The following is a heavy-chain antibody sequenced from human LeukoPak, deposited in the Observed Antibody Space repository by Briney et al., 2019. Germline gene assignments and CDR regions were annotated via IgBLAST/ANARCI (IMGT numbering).Heavy chain of an antibody. V-gene: IGHV1-8*01. J-gene: IGHJ5*02. D-gene: IGHD6-13*01. CDR2: MNPNSGNT. Sequence: GASVKVSCKASGYTFTSYDINWVRQATGQGLGWMGWMNPNSGNTGYAQKFQGRVTMTRNTSISTAYMELSSLRSEDTAVYYCARVRQQLVFGKKYNWFDPWGQGTLVTVSS. CDR1: GYTFTSYD. CDR3: ARVRQQLVFGKKYNWFDP.